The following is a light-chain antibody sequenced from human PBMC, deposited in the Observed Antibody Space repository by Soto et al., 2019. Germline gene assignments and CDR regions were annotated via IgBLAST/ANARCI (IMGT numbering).Light chain of an antibody. CDR1: QSISSY. V-gene: IGKV1-39*01. Sequence: DIQMTQSPSSLSASVGDRVTITCRASQSISSYLNWYQQKPGKAPKLLIYAASSLQSGVPSRFSGSGSGTDFPLTISSLQPEDFATYSCQQGYSTPTFGRGPSWRSN. CDR3: QQGYSTPT. J-gene: IGKJ2*01. CDR2: AAS.